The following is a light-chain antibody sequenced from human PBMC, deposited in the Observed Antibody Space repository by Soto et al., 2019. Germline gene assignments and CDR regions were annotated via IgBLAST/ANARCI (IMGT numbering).Light chain of an antibody. Sequence: DIVMTQSPLSLPVTPGEPASISCRTSQSLLHSNGYNYLDWYLQKPGQSPQLLIYLGSNRASGVPGRFSGSGSGTDFTLKISRVEAEDVGVYYCMQALQSPRTVGQGTKLEIK. J-gene: IGKJ2*02. CDR1: QSLLHSNGYNY. CDR2: LGS. CDR3: MQALQSPRT. V-gene: IGKV2-28*01.